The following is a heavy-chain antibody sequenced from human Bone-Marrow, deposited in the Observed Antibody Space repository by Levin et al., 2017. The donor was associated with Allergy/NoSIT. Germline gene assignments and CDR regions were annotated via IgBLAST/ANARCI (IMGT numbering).Heavy chain of an antibody. V-gene: IGHV3-15*01. D-gene: IGHD6-19*01. Sequence: GGSLRLSCAASGFTFSNAWMSWVRQTPWKGLEWVGRIKSKTDGGTTDYTAPVKGRFTISRDDSKNTLYLQMNSLKSEDTAVYYCTKYSSGWSFDYWGQGTLVPVSS. J-gene: IGHJ4*02. CDR2: IKSKTDGGTT. CDR1: GFTFSNAW. CDR3: TKYSSGWSFDY.